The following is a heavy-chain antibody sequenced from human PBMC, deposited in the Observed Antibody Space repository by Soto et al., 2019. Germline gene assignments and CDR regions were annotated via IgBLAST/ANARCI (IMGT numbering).Heavy chain of an antibody. J-gene: IGHJ3*02. CDR1: GFTFSSYA. Sequence: LRLSCAASGFTFSSYAMSWVRQAPGKGLEWVSAISGSGGSTYYADSVKGRFTISRDNSKNTLYLQMNSLRAEDTAVYYCAREYYYDSSGPYAFDIWGQGTMVTVSS. D-gene: IGHD3-22*01. CDR2: ISGSGGST. V-gene: IGHV3-23*01. CDR3: AREYYYDSSGPYAFDI.